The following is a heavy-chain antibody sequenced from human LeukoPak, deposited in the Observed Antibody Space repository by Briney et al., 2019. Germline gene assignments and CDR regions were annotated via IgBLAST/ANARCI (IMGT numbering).Heavy chain of an antibody. V-gene: IGHV1-2*02. Sequence: ASVKVSCKASGYTFTSYGTSWARQAPGHGLELMGLINPNSGGTNYAQKFQGRVTMTRDTSISTAYMALSRLRSDDTAVSYCATRIVGATWFDYWGQGTLVTVSS. CDR3: ATRIVGATWFDY. D-gene: IGHD1-26*01. J-gene: IGHJ4*02. CDR2: INPNSGGT. CDR1: GYTFTSYG.